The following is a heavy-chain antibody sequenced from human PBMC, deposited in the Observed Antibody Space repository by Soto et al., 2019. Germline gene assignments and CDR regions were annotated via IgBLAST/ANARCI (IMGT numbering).Heavy chain of an antibody. CDR1: GYTFTGYY. V-gene: IGHV1-2*02. CDR3: AREYSYERWLMGVYGMDV. Sequence: ASVKVSCKASGYTFTGYYMHWVRQAPGQGLEWMGWINPNSGGTNYAQKFQGRVTMTRDTSISTAYMELSRLRSDDTAVYYCAREYSYERWLMGVYGMDVWGQGTTVTVSS. CDR2: INPNSGGT. D-gene: IGHD5-18*01. J-gene: IGHJ6*02.